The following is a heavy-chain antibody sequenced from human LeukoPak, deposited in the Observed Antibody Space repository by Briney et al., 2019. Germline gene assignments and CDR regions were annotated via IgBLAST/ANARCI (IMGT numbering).Heavy chain of an antibody. CDR2: IRYDGSNK. Sequence: PGGSLRLSCAASGFTFSSYGMHWVRQAPGKGLEWVAFIRYDGSNKYYADSVKGRFTISRDNSKNTLYLQMNSLRAEDTAVYYCTRSEGWLQSYYFDYWGQGTLVTVSS. CDR3: TRSEGWLQSYYFDY. D-gene: IGHD5-24*01. CDR1: GFTFSSYG. J-gene: IGHJ4*02. V-gene: IGHV3-30*02.